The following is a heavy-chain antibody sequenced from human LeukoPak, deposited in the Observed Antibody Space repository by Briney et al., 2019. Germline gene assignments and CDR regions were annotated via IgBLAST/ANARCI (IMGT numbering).Heavy chain of an antibody. Sequence: ETLSLTCAVYGGSFSGYYWSWIRQPPGKGLEWIGEINHSGSTNYNPSLKSRVTISVDTSRIQFSLKLSSVTAADTAVYYCARRTVTTSTNYFDYWGQGTLVTVSS. J-gene: IGHJ4*02. CDR3: ARRTVTTSTNYFDY. V-gene: IGHV4-34*01. CDR1: GGSFSGYY. CDR2: INHSGST. D-gene: IGHD4-17*01.